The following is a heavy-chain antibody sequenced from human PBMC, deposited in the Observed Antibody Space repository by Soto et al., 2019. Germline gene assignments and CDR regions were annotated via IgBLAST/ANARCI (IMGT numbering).Heavy chain of an antibody. D-gene: IGHD6-13*01. CDR2: INAGNGNT. Sequence: QVPLVQSGAEVKKPGASVKVSCKASGYTFTSYAMHWVRQAPGQRLEWMGWINAGNGNTKYSQKFQGRVTITRDTSASTAYMELSSLRSEDTAVYYCARDSEAGQQLAYWGQGTLVTVSS. CDR1: GYTFTSYA. V-gene: IGHV1-3*01. CDR3: ARDSEAGQQLAY. J-gene: IGHJ4*02.